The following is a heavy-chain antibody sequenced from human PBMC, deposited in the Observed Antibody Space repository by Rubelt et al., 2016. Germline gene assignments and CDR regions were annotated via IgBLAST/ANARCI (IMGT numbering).Heavy chain of an antibody. Sequence: QVQLVQSGAEVKKPGASVKVSCKASGYSFTGFYMHWVRQAPGQGLEWVGVIKPSAGSTTHAQKFQGRLTMTRDTSTSTVYMELTSLRSDDTASYYCAGEGGATDLWGQGTLVTVS. V-gene: IGHV1-46*01. D-gene: IGHD1-26*01. J-gene: IGHJ4*02. CDR1: GYSFTGFY. CDR2: IKPSAGST. CDR3: AGEGGATDL.